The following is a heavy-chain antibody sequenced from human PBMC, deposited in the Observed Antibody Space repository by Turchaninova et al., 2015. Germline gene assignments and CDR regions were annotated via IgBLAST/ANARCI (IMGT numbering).Heavy chain of an antibody. J-gene: IGHJ4*02. CDR2: TYYRSNWYN. V-gene: IGHV6-1*01. D-gene: IGHD6-13*01. CDR1: GDSVSSNSAA. CDR3: ARGNSWPLDY. Sequence: QVQLQQSGAGLVKPSQTLSVTCAISGDSVSSNSAAWNWIRQSPSRGLEWLGRTYYRSNWYNDYAEAVKSRIIINSDTSKNQFSLQLNSVTPEDTAVYYCARGNSWPLDYWGQGTLVNVSS.